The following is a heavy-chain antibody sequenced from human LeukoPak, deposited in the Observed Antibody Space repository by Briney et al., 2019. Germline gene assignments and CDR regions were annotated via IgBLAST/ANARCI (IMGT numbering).Heavy chain of an antibody. CDR1: NESVSRGSYS. CDR2: INHSGST. J-gene: IGHJ4*02. Sequence: SETLSLTCAVANESVSRGSYSWSWIRQSPGKGLEWIGEINHSGSTNYNPSLKSRVTISVDTSKNQFSLKLSSVTAADTAVYYCARERDDYWGQGTLVTVSS. V-gene: IGHV4-30-2*06. CDR3: ARERDDY.